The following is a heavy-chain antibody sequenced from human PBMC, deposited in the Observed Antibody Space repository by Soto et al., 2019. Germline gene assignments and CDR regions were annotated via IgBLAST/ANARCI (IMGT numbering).Heavy chain of an antibody. CDR3: ARQGSNSSRRLSWFDP. CDR1: GGSSSSSTYS. Sequence: ASETLSLTCTASGGSSSSSTYSWGWIRQPPGKGLEWIGSMHYSGATYYNPSLKSRVSISVDASKSQFSLKLTFVTAADTAVYFCARQGSNSSRRLSWFDPWGQGTLVTVPS. J-gene: IGHJ5*02. D-gene: IGHD3-16*01. CDR2: MHYSGAT. V-gene: IGHV4-39*01.